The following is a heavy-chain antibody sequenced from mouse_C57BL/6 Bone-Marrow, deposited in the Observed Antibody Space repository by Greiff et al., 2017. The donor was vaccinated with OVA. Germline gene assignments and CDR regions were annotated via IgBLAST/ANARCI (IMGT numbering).Heavy chain of an antibody. D-gene: IGHD1-1*01. CDR3: ARHVITRVVATPYRYFDV. Sequence: VQLKESGGDLVKPGGSLKLSCAASGFTFSSYGMSWVRQTPDKRLEWVATISSGGSYTYYPDSVKGRFTISRDNAKNTLYLQMSSLKSEDTAMYYGARHVITRVVATPYRYFDVWGKGTTVTVSS. V-gene: IGHV5-6*01. CDR1: GFTFSSYG. J-gene: IGHJ1*03. CDR2: ISSGGSYT.